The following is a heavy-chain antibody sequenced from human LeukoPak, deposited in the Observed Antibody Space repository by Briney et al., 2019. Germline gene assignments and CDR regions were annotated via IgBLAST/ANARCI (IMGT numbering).Heavy chain of an antibody. D-gene: IGHD5-12*01. CDR2: ISVSGGST. J-gene: IGHJ4*02. V-gene: IGHV3-23*01. CDR3: AHASISGLQYDY. Sequence: GGSLRLSCAASGFTFSSFAMSWVRQAPGKGLEWVSSISVSGGSTYYPDSVKGRFTIPRDNSKNTVYLQMNSLRAEDTAVYYCAHASISGLQYDYWGQGTLVTVSS. CDR1: GFTFSSFA.